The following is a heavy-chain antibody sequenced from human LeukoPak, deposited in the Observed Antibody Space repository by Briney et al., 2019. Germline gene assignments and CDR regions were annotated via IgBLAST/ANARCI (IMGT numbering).Heavy chain of an antibody. Sequence: ETLSLTCTVSGGSISSYYWSWIRQPPGKGLEWVSAIRGSDVSGSGGSTYYADSVKGRFTISRDNSKNTLYLQMNSLRAEDTAVYYCARILSSAWGELGYWGQGNPVTVSS. V-gene: IGHV3-23*01. CDR1: GGSISSYY. CDR2: IRGSDVSGSGGST. J-gene: IGHJ4*02. CDR3: ARILSSAWGELGY. D-gene: IGHD6-19*01.